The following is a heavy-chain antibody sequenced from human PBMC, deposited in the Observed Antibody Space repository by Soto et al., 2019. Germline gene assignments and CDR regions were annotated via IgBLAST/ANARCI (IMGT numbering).Heavy chain of an antibody. CDR1: GFTFSTYT. CDR3: AKARCSTANCYVPDY. V-gene: IGHV3-23*01. J-gene: IGHJ4*02. D-gene: IGHD2-2*01. Sequence: EVHLWESGGGLVQPGGSLRLSCAASGFTFSTYTMSWVRQAPGKGLEWVSSISGGDSPSYEDSVQDRFTTSTDNPKNTLYLQMNSLRAEDTALYYCAKARCSTANCYVPDYWGQGTLVTVSS. CDR2: ISGGDSP.